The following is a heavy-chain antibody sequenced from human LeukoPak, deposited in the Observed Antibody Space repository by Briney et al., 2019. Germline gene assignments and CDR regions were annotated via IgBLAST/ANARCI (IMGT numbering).Heavy chain of an antibody. CDR3: ARVQYQLLSFDY. Sequence: PGGYLRLSCAASGFTFSSSWMGWVRQAPGNGLEWVANIKQDGSEKYYVDSVKGRFTISRDNAKNSLYLQMNSLRAEDTAVYYCARVQYQLLSFDYWGQGTLVTVSS. CDR2: IKQDGSEK. V-gene: IGHV3-7*01. D-gene: IGHD2-2*01. J-gene: IGHJ4*02. CDR1: GFTFSSSW.